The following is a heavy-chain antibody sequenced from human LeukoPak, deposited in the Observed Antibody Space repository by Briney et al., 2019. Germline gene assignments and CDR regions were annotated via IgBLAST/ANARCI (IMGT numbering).Heavy chain of an antibody. V-gene: IGHV3-7*01. D-gene: IGHD3-3*01. CDR3: ARDRSISGVVTIDF. CDR1: GFSFSNSW. Sequence: GGSLRLSCAASGFSFSNSWMTWVRQSPGKGLEWVANIKQDGSETYYVDSDMGRFTISRLNAKNSVYLQMNSLRAEDTAVYYCARDRSISGVVTIDFWGQGTLVTVSS. CDR2: IKQDGSET. J-gene: IGHJ4*02.